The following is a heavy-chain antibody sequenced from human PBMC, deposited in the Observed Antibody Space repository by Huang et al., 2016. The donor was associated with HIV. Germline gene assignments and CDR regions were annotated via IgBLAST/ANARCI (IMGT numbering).Heavy chain of an antibody. CDR3: ATKTAAMDI. Sequence: VESGGRLVQPGGSIRLSCVGSTFRFGGYWMSWVRQSPGKGLEWVANIKQEESEKYYLDSVKGRFNISRDNAKKVLFLEMNNVRVEDTATYYCATKTAAMDIWGQGTTVTVS. V-gene: IGHV3-7*01. J-gene: IGHJ6*02. CDR1: TFRFGGYW. CDR2: IKQEESEK. D-gene: IGHD1-7*01.